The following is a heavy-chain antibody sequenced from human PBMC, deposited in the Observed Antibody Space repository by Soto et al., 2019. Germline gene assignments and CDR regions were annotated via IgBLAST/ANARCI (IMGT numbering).Heavy chain of an antibody. CDR1: GFTFSIYA. CDR2: ISGSGGST. V-gene: IGHV3-23*01. CDR3: AKDPDYHYYDFWSGYYLFDY. D-gene: IGHD3-3*01. Sequence: GSLRLSCAASGFTFSIYAMSWVRQAPGKGLEWVSAISGSGGSTYYADSVKGRFTISRDNSKNTLYLQMNSLRAEDTAVYYCAKDPDYHYYDFWSGYYLFDYWGQGTLVTSPQ. J-gene: IGHJ4*02.